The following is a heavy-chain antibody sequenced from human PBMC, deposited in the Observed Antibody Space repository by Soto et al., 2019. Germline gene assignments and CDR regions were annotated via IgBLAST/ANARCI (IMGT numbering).Heavy chain of an antibody. V-gene: IGHV3-30*18. CDR1: GFTFSSYG. J-gene: IGHJ4*02. D-gene: IGHD1-26*01. CDR2: ISYDGSNT. Sequence: QVQLVESGGGVVQPGRSLRLSCVASGFTFSSYGMHWVRQAPGKGREWVAIISYDGSNTYYADAVKGRFTISRDNSKNTLYLHMNSLRAEDTSVYYCAKEGGLSGSYYISSSYYFDYWGQGTLVTVSS. CDR3: AKEGGLSGSYYISSSYYFDY.